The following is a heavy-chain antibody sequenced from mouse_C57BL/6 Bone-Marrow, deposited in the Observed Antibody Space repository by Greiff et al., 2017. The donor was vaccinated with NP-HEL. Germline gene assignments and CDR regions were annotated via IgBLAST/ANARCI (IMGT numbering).Heavy chain of an antibody. CDR2: INPYNGDT. CDR3: ARGGYYGRDFDV. D-gene: IGHD1-1*01. V-gene: IGHV1-20*01. CDR1: GYSFTGYF. Sequence: EVKLQQSGPELVKPGDSVKISCKASGYSFTGYFMNWVMQSHGKSLEWIGRINPYNGDTFYNQKFKGKVTLSVDKSSSTAHMELRSLTSEDSAVYYCARGGYYGRDFDVWGTGTTVTVSS. J-gene: IGHJ1*03.